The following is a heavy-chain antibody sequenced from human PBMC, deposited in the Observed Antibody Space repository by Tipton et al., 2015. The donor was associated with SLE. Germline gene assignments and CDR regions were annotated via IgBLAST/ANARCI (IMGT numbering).Heavy chain of an antibody. CDR3: ARDDYGDSG. J-gene: IGHJ4*02. CDR2: IYTSGST. V-gene: IGHV4-61*02. D-gene: IGHD4-17*01. Sequence: TLSLTCTVSGGSISSGSYYWSWIRQPAGKGLEWIGRIYTSGSTNYNPSLKSRVTISVDTSKNQFSLKLSSVTAADTAVYYCARDDYGDSGWGQGTLVTVSS. CDR1: GGSISSGSYY.